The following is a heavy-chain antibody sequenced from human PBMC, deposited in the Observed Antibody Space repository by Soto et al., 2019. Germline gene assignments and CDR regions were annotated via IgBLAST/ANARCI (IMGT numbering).Heavy chain of an antibody. V-gene: IGHV1-3*01. CDR3: ARNILGGTTDY. D-gene: IGHD1-7*01. CDR1: GYTFSNLY. CDR2: INAGKGDT. J-gene: IGHJ4*01. Sequence: ASVKVSCKASGYTFSNLYMHWVRQAPGQGLEWMGWINAGKGDTKYPQRFQGRVTITRDTSASTAYMELSSLRSEDTAVYYCARNILGGTTDYWG.